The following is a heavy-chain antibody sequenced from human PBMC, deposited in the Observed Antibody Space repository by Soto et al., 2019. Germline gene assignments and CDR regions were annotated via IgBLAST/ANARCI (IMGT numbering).Heavy chain of an antibody. Sequence: GGSLRLSCAASGFTFSNYAMSWVRQAPGKGLEWVSSIGGSDGTTYFADFVQGRFTISRDNSENTLYLQMNSLRVEDSAVYYCAKYLYLSTPYFDYWGQGTPVTVSS. V-gene: IGHV3-23*01. CDR3: AKYLYLSTPYFDY. CDR1: GFTFSNYA. J-gene: IGHJ4*02. D-gene: IGHD2-15*01. CDR2: IGGSDGTT.